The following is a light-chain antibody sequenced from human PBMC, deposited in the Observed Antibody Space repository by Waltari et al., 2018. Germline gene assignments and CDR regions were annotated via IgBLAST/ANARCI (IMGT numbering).Light chain of an antibody. J-gene: IGLJ1*01. CDR2: DVR. CDR1: SSDVGAYNF. Sequence: QSALTQPPPASGSPGQSITISCTGTSSDVGAYNFVSWYQQHPGKAPKLIIFDVRNRPSVVPDRFSGSKSGNTASLTVSGLQAEDEADYYCNSYAGGDILYVFGTGTRVTVL. V-gene: IGLV2-8*01. CDR3: NSYAGGDILYV.